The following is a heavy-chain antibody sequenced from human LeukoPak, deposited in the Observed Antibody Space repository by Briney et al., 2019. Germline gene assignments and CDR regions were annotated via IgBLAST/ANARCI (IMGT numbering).Heavy chain of an antibody. CDR3: ARSRGGSWYEYFQH. J-gene: IGHJ1*01. CDR2: IYYSGST. D-gene: IGHD6-13*01. CDR1: GGSISSYY. Sequence: SETLSLTCTVSGGSISSYYWGWIRQPPGKGLEWIGSIYYSGSTYYNPSLKSRVTISVDTSKNQFSLKLSSVTAADTAVYYCARSRGGSWYEYFQHWGQGTLVTVSS. V-gene: IGHV4-39*07.